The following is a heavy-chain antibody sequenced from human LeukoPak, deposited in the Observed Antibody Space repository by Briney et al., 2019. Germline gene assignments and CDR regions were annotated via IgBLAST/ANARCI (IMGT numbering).Heavy chain of an antibody. CDR1: GYTFTSYG. Sequence: ASVKVSCKASGYTFTSYGISWVRQAPGQGLEWMGWISAYNGNTNYAQKLQGRVTMTADTSTSTAYMELRSLRSDDTAVYYCARKLGFGEVSGFDPWGQGTLVTVSS. J-gene: IGHJ5*02. V-gene: IGHV1-18*01. CDR3: ARKLGFGEVSGFDP. D-gene: IGHD3-10*01. CDR2: ISAYNGNT.